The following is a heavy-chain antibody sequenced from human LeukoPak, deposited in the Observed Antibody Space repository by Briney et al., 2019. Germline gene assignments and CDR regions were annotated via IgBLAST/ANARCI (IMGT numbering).Heavy chain of an antibody. J-gene: IGHJ4*02. D-gene: IGHD1-26*01. V-gene: IGHV3-48*01. Sequence: HGGSLRLSCAASGFTFSSYSMNWARQAPGKGLEWVSYISSSSSTIYYADSVKGRFTISRDNAKNSLYLQMNSLRAEDTAVYYCAREIIGGASFLDYWGQGTLVTVSS. CDR1: GFTFSSYS. CDR3: AREIIGGASFLDY. CDR2: ISSSSSTI.